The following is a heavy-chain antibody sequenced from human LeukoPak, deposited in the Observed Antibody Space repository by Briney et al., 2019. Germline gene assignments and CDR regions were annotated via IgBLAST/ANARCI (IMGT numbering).Heavy chain of an antibody. D-gene: IGHD6-13*01. CDR3: ARIWGWSSSWYGYYYGMDV. J-gene: IGHJ6*02. CDR2: IYYSGST. Sequence: PSETLSLTCTVSGGSISSRSYYWGWIRQPPGKGLEWIGSIYYSGSTYYNPSLKSRLTISVDTSKNQFSLKLSSVTAADTAVYYCARIWGWSSSWYGYYYGMDVWGQGTTVTVSS. V-gene: IGHV4-39*07. CDR1: GGSISSRSYY.